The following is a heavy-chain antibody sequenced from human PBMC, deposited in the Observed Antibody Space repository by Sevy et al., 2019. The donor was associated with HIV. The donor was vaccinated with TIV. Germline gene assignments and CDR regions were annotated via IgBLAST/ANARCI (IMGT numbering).Heavy chain of an antibody. CDR1: GFTFSSYE. J-gene: IGHJ6*02. V-gene: IGHV3-48*03. CDR3: ARGFYDFWSGYYAYYYYGMDV. D-gene: IGHD3-3*01. Sequence: GGSLRLSCAASGFTFSSYEMNWVRQAPGKGLEWVSYISSSGSTIYYTDSVKGRFTISRENAKNSLYLQMNSLRGEDTAVYYCARGFYDFWSGYYAYYYYGMDVWGQGTTVTVSS. CDR2: ISSSGSTI.